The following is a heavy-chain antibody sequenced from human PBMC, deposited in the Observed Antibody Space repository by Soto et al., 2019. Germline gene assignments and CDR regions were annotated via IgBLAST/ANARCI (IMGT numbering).Heavy chain of an antibody. D-gene: IGHD3-22*01. Sequence: PVGSLTLSCVASGFTLSRYRMNWVRQAPGKGLEWVSYISSTSSTIYYADSVKGRFTISRDNAKNTLSLQMNSLRAEDTAVYYCAREIYDDYDSSGFDHWGQGTLVTVSS. J-gene: IGHJ4*02. CDR2: ISSTSSTI. CDR1: GFTLSRYR. CDR3: AREIYDDYDSSGFDH. V-gene: IGHV3-48*04.